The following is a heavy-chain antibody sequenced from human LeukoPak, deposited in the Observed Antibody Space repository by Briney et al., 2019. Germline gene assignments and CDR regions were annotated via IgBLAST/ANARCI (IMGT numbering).Heavy chain of an antibody. V-gene: IGHV3-23*01. D-gene: IGHD2/OR15-2a*01. J-gene: IGHJ4*02. Sequence: GGSLRLSCAASGFAFSGYAMSWVRQAPGKGLEWVSGISGRGDKIYYADSVKGRFTISRDNSRNTLRLQMNSLRDEDTAVYYCAARVQNNAGLFHWWGQGTLASVSS. CDR2: ISGRGDKI. CDR1: GFAFSGYA. CDR3: AARVQNNAGLFHW.